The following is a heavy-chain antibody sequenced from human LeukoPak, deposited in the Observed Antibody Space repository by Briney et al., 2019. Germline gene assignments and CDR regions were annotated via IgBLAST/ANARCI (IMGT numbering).Heavy chain of an antibody. CDR1: GGSISSSSYY. Sequence: SETLSLTCTVSGGSISSSSYYWGWIRQPPGEGLEWIGNIFYSGSTYCNPSLKSRVAISVDTSKNQFSLKLSSVTAADTAVYYCARRGYCSGGTCYCFDYWGQGTLVTVSS. CDR3: ARRGYCSGGTCYCFDY. D-gene: IGHD2-15*01. J-gene: IGHJ4*02. CDR2: IFYSGST. V-gene: IGHV4-39*01.